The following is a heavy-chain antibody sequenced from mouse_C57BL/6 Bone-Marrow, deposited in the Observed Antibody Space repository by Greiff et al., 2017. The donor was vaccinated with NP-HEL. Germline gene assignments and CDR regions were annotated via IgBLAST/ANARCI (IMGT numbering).Heavy chain of an antibody. J-gene: IGHJ4*01. CDR3: ARIYDGYLYAMDY. V-gene: IGHV8-12*01. CDR2: IYWDDDK. CDR1: GFSLSTSGMG. D-gene: IGHD2-3*01. Sequence: QVTLKESGPGILQSSQTLSLTCSFSGFSLSTSGMGVSWIRQPSGKGLEWLAHIYWDDDKRSNPSLKRRLTISQDTSRNQVFLKITSVDTADTATYYCARIYDGYLYAMDYWGQGTSVTVSS.